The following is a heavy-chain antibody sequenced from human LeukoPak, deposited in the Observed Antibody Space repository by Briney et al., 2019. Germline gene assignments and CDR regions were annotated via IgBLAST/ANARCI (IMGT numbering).Heavy chain of an antibody. V-gene: IGHV3-21*01. Sequence: GGSLRLSCAASGFTFSSYSMSWVRQAPGKGLEWVSAISSSSSYIYYADSVKGRFTISRNNAKNSLYLQMHSLRAEDTAVYYCARLNDYSNYFRDYYYGMDVWGQGTTVTVSS. D-gene: IGHD4-4*01. CDR3: ARLNDYSNYFRDYYYGMDV. CDR1: GFTFSSYS. J-gene: IGHJ6*02. CDR2: ISSSSSYI.